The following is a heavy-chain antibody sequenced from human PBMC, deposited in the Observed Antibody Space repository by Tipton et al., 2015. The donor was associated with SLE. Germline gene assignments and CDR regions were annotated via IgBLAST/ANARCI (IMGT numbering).Heavy chain of an antibody. V-gene: IGHV4-39*01. CDR1: GDSISSSTDY. D-gene: IGHD3-3*01. Sequence: TLSLTCTVSGDSISSSTDYWGWIRQPPGKGLEWIGSIYYSGSTYYNPSLKSRFTISVDTSKNQFSLKLTSMTAADTAVYYCARHYRNYDFWSGQGAFDIWGQGTMVTVSS. CDR3: ARHYRNYDFWSGQGAFDI. CDR2: IYYSGST. J-gene: IGHJ3*02.